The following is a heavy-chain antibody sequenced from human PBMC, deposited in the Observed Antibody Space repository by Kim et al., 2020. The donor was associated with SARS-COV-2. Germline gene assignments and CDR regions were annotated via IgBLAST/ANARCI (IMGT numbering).Heavy chain of an antibody. CDR3: AKDLHYGSGGGYYYYYYGMDV. CDR2: ISGSGGST. CDR1: GFTFSSYA. D-gene: IGHD3-10*01. J-gene: IGHJ6*02. V-gene: IGHV3-23*01. Sequence: GGSLRLSCAASGFTFSSYAMSWVRQAPGKGLEWVSAISGSGGSTYYADSVKGRFTISRDNSKNTLYLQMNSLRAEDTAVYYCAKDLHYGSGGGYYYYYYGMDVWGQGTTVTVSS.